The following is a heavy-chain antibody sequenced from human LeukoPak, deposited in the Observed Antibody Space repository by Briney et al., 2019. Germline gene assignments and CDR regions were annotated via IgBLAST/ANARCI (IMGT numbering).Heavy chain of an antibody. Sequence: GGSLRLSCAASGLTSRFAFSDYYMSWIRQAPGKGLEWVAVISGSGGSTYYADSVKGRFTISRDNSKNTLYLQMNSLRAEDTAVYYCANSLGIQDYYYMDVWGKGTTVTVSS. CDR2: ISGSGGST. V-gene: IGHV3-23*01. CDR3: ANSLGIQDYYYMDV. D-gene: IGHD5-18*01. CDR1: GLTSRFAFSDYY. J-gene: IGHJ6*03.